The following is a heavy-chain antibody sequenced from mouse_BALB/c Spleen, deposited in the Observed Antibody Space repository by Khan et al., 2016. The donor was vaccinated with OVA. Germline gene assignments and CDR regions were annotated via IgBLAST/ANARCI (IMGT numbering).Heavy chain of an antibody. Sequence: DLVKPGASVKLSCKASGYTFTSYWINWIKQRPGQGLEWIGRIGPGSGSTYYTEVFKGKATLTVDTSSSTAYIQLSSLSSEDSAVYFCASENYNGRACYAMEYWGQGTSVTVSS. CDR3: ASENYNGRACYAMEY. CDR1: GYTFTSYW. J-gene: IGHJ4*01. D-gene: IGHD1-1*01. CDR2: IGPGSGST. V-gene: IGHV1S41*01.